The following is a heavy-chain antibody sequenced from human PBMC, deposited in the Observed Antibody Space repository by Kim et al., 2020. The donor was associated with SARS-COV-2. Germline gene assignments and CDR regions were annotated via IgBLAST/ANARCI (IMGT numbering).Heavy chain of an antibody. CDR1: GFTFSSYS. J-gene: IGHJ4*02. V-gene: IGHV3-21*01. CDR3: SAQDERYSGYQKINY. Sequence: GGSLRLSCAASGFTFSSYSMNWVRQAPGKGLEWVSSISSSSSYIYYADSVKCRFTISRDNAKNSLYLQMNSLRAEDTAVYYCSAQDERYSGYQKINYWGQGTLVTVSS. CDR2: ISSSSSYI. D-gene: IGHD5-12*01.